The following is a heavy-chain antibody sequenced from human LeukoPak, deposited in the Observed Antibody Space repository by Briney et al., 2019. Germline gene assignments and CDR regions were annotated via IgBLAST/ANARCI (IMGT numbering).Heavy chain of an antibody. V-gene: IGHV5-51*01. CDR3: ARHWGQHQLLSPFDY. CDR2: IYPGDSDT. J-gene: IGHJ4*02. D-gene: IGHD2-2*01. CDR1: GYSFTSYW. Sequence: GESLKISCKGSGYSFTSYWIGWVRQMPGKGLEWMGIIYPGDSDTRYSPSFQGQVTISADKSISTAYLQWSSLKASDTAMYYCARHWGQHQLLSPFDYWGQGTLVTVSS.